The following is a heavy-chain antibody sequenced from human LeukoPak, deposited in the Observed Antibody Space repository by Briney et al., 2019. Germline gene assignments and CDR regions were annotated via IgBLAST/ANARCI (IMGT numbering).Heavy chain of an antibody. CDR3: ARPLITHDAFDI. Sequence: SGTLSLTCTVSGGSISSYYWSWIRQPPGKGLEWIGYIYYSGSTNYNPSLKSRVTISVDTSKNQFSLKLSSVTAADTAVYYCARPLITHDAFDIWGQGTMVTVSS. D-gene: IGHD3-22*01. CDR2: IYYSGST. J-gene: IGHJ3*02. V-gene: IGHV4-59*08. CDR1: GGSISSYY.